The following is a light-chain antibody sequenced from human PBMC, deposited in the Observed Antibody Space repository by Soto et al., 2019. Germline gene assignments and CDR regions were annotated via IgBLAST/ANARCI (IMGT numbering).Light chain of an antibody. CDR1: QSISSW. J-gene: IGKJ1*01. CDR3: QQYSSYSRT. V-gene: IGKV1-5*03. Sequence: DIQMTQSPSTLYASVGDRVTITCRASQSISSWLAWYQQKPGKAPKVLIYKTSSLESGVPSRFSGSGSGTEFTLTISSLQPDDFATYYCQQYSSYSRTFGQGTKV. CDR2: KTS.